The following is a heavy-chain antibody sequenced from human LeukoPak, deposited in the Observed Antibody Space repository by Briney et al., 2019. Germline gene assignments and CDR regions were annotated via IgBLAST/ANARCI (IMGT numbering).Heavy chain of an antibody. D-gene: IGHD6-19*01. CDR2: ISSSGSTI. V-gene: IGHV3-48*03. Sequence: GGSLRLSCAASGFTFSSYEMNWVRQAPGKGQEWVSYISSSGSTIYYADSVKGRFTISRDNAKNSLYLQMSSLRAEDTAVYYCASLTAVAPPDFDYWGQGTLVTVSS. CDR3: ASLTAVAPPDFDY. CDR1: GFTFSSYE. J-gene: IGHJ4*02.